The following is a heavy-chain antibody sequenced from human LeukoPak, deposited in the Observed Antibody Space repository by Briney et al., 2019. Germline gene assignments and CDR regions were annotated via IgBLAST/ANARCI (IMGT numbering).Heavy chain of an antibody. CDR2: IYTSGST. J-gene: IGHJ4*02. V-gene: IGHV4-4*07. D-gene: IGHD2-2*01. CDR3: ARDHKGRYCSSTSCKYFDY. Sequence: SETLSLTCTVSGGSISGYYWSWIRQPAGKGLEWIGRIYTSGSTNYNPSLKSRVTMSADTSKNQFSLKLSSVTAADTAVYYCARDHKGRYCSSTSCKYFDYWGQGTLVTVSS. CDR1: GGSISGYY.